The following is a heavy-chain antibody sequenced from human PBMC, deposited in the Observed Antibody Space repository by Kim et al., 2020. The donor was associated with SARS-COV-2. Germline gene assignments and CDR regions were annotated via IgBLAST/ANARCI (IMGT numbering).Heavy chain of an antibody. D-gene: IGHD5-18*01. Sequence: YAGSVRGRFTNSRDNAKNTLYLQMNNLRAEDTAVYYCAKDLDDTAVVAYFDYWGQGTLVTVSS. V-gene: IGHV3-23*01. J-gene: IGHJ4*02. CDR3: AKDLDDTAVVAYFDY.